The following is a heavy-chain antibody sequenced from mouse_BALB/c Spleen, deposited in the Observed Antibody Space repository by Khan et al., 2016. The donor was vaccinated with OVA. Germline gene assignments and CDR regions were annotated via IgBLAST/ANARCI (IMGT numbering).Heavy chain of an antibody. CDR3: ARLEDI. J-gene: IGHJ2*01. CDR1: GFSLTSDG. Sequence: QVQLKESGPGLVAPSQSLSITCTVPGFSLTSDGVHWVRQLPGKGLEWMGEIWAGGSTNYNSALMSRLSISKDNSKSQVFLKMNSLQTDDTAMYYCARLEDIWGQGTTLTVSS. CDR2: IWAGGST. V-gene: IGHV2-9*02. D-gene: IGHD1-3*01.